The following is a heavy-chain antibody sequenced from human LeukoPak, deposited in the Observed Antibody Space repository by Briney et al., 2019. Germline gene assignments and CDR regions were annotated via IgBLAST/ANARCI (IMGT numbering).Heavy chain of an antibody. Sequence: PGGSLRLSCAASGFTFSDDAMSWVRQVPGKGLEWVSTLSGSGTTTFYANSVKGRFTISRDSSKNTLYLQMNSLRAADTALYYCTKDYDTVGSYSSDYWGQGTLVTVSS. CDR2: LSGSGTTT. CDR1: GFTFSDDA. J-gene: IGHJ4*02. D-gene: IGHD3-22*01. V-gene: IGHV3-23*01. CDR3: TKDYDTVGSYSSDY.